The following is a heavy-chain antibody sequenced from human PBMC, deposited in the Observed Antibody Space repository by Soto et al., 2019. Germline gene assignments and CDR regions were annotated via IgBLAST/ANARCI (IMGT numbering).Heavy chain of an antibody. CDR2: INPSGGST. CDR3: AGAVAGQIYFDY. V-gene: IGHV1-46*03. CDR1: GYTFTSYY. J-gene: IGHJ4*02. D-gene: IGHD6-19*01. Sequence: GASVKVSCKASGYTFTSYYIHWVRQAPGQGLEWMGIINPSGGSTSYAQKFQGTVTMTRDTSTSTVYMELSSLRSEDTAVYYCAGAVAGQIYFDYWGQGTLVTVSS.